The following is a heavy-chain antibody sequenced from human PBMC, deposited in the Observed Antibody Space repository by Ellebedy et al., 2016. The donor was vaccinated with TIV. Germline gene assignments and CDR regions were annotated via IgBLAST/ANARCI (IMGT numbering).Heavy chain of an antibody. CDR3: AKGSSSGFNYDRVGFQS. D-gene: IGHD3-22*01. V-gene: IGHV3-23*01. J-gene: IGHJ5*02. Sequence: GGSLRLSCAASGFTFSSFAMHWVRQAPGKGLEWLSALNAGGDDTYSADSVKGRFTVTRDNSKNTLFLQMNGLRAEDTAVYYCAKGSSSGFNYDRVGFQSWGQGTLVTVSS. CDR2: LNAGGDDT. CDR1: GFTFSSFA.